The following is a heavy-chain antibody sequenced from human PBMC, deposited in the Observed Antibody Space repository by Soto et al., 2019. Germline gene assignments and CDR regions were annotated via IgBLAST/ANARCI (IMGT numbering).Heavy chain of an antibody. CDR1: GYTFTSYG. J-gene: IGHJ6*02. CDR2: ISAYNGNT. Sequence: QVQLVQSGAEVKKPGASVKVSCKASGYTFTSYGISWMRQAPGQGLEWMGWISAYNGNTNYAQKLQGRVTMTTDTSTSTAYMELMSLRSDDTAVYYCARGYCSGGSCYSRGGLDGMDVWGQGTTVTVSS. D-gene: IGHD2-15*01. CDR3: ARGYCSGGSCYSRGGLDGMDV. V-gene: IGHV1-18*01.